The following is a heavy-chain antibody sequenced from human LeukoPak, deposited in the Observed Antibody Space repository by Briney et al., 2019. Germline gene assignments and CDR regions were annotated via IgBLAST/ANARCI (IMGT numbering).Heavy chain of an antibody. CDR3: ARVNGLYYYGMDV. Sequence: GGSLRLSCAASGFTFRSYWMHWVRQAPGKGLVWVSPINSDGSSTSYADSVKGRFTISRDNAKNTLYLQMNSLRAEDTAVYYFARVNGLYYYGMDVWGQGTTVTVSS. CDR2: INSDGSST. D-gene: IGHD2-8*01. V-gene: IGHV3-74*01. J-gene: IGHJ6*02. CDR1: GFTFRSYW.